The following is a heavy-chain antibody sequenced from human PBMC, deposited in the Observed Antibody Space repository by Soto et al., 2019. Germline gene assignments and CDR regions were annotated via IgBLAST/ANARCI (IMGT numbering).Heavy chain of an antibody. CDR1: GYNFINYG. Sequence: ASVKVSCKASGYNFINYGISWVRQAPGQGLEWMGWIRVHNGNTNYAQNLQGRVTMTTDTSTSTAYMELRSLRSDDTAVYYCVRDLDGSGSYYTGYWGPGXLVTVYS. CDR2: IRVHNGNT. V-gene: IGHV1-18*01. D-gene: IGHD3-10*01. CDR3: VRDLDGSGSYYTGY. J-gene: IGHJ4*02.